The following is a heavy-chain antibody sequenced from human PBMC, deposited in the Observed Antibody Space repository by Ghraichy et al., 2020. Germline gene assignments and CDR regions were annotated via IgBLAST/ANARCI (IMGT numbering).Heavy chain of an antibody. CDR2: ISWDGGST. CDR1: GFTFDDYT. CDR3: AKDKAIGEVFPTYWFDP. Sequence: LTCAASGFTFDDYTMHWVRQAPGKGLEWVSLISWDGGSTYYADSVKGRFTISRDNSKNSLYLQMNSLRTEDTALYYCAKDKAIGEVFPTYWFDPWGQGTLVTVSS. J-gene: IGHJ5*02. V-gene: IGHV3-43*01. D-gene: IGHD2-2*01.